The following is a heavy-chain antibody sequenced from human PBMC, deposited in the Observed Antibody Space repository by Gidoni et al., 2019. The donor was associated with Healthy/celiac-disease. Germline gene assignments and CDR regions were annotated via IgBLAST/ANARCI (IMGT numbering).Heavy chain of an antibody. Sequence: EVQLLESGGGLVQPGGSLRLSCAASGFTFSSYAMGWVRQAAGKGLGWVSAISGSGGSTYYADSVKGRFTISRDNSKNTLYLQMNSLRAEDTAVYCCATLSYYFRGVTNWSPFDY. CDR1: GFTFSSYA. D-gene: IGHD3-10*02. CDR3: ATLSYYFRGVTNWSPFDY. CDR2: ISGSGGST. J-gene: IGHJ4*01. V-gene: IGHV3-23*01.